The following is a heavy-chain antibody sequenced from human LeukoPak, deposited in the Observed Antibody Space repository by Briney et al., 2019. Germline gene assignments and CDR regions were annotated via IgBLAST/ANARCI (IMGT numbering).Heavy chain of an antibody. CDR3: ARGSEWLVARPLSFFDY. CDR2: INTNSGGT. Sequence: GGSVKVSCKASGYTFTGYYMHWVRQAPGQGREWMGWINTNSGGTNYAQKFQGWVTMTRDTSISTAYMELSRLRSDDTAVYYCARGSEWLVARPLSFFDYWGQGTLVTVSS. D-gene: IGHD6-19*01. J-gene: IGHJ4*02. V-gene: IGHV1-2*04. CDR1: GYTFTGYY.